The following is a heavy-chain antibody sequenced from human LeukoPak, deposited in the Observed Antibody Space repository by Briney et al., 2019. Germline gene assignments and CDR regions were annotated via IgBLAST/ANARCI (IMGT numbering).Heavy chain of an antibody. V-gene: IGHV3-30-3*01. CDR3: ARAQIPYSYYGMDV. D-gene: IGHD2-21*01. J-gene: IGHJ6*02. CDR2: ISYDGSNK. CDR1: GFTFSSYA. Sequence: PGRSLRLSCAASGFTFSSYAMHWVRQAPGKGLEWVAVISYDGSNKYYADSVKGRFTISRDNSKNTLYLQMNSLRAEDAAVYYCARAQIPYSYYGMDVWGRGTTVTVSS.